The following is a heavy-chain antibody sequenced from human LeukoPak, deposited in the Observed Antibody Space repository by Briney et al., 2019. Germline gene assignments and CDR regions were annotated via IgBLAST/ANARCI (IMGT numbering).Heavy chain of an antibody. D-gene: IGHD6-13*01. CDR2: IYHSGST. CDR3: ARGRYGSSWYRTRFDP. Sequence: PSETLSLTCTVSGGSISSGGYYWSWIRQPPGKGLEWIGYIYHSGSTNYNPSLKSRVTISVDTSKNQFSLKLSSVTAADTAVYYCARGRYGSSWYRTRFDPWGQGTLVTVSS. J-gene: IGHJ5*02. V-gene: IGHV4-30-2*01. CDR1: GGSISSGGYY.